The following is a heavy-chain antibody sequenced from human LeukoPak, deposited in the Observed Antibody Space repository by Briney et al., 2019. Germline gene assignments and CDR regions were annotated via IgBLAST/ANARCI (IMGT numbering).Heavy chain of an antibody. V-gene: IGHV4-34*01. Sequence: PSETLSLTCAVYGGSFSGYYWSWIRQPPGKGLEWIGEINHSGSTNYNPSLKSRVTISVDTSKNQFSLKLSSVTAADTAVYYCARVPGYSSSWYVSGYYGMDAWGQGTTVTVSS. CDR2: INHSGST. CDR1: GGSFSGYY. CDR3: ARVPGYSSSWYVSGYYGMDA. J-gene: IGHJ6*02. D-gene: IGHD6-13*01.